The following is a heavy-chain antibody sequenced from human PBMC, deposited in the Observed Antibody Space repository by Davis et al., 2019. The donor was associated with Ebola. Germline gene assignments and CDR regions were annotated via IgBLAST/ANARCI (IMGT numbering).Heavy chain of an antibody. J-gene: IGHJ6*03. CDR3: ARVERMVRGVLKYYYMDV. Sequence: PSETLSLTCTVSGGSISSSSYYWGWIRQPPGKGLEWIGEINHSGSTNYNPSLKSRVTISVDTSKNQFSLKLSSVTAADTAVYYCARVERMVRGVLKYYYMDVWGKGTTVTVSS. D-gene: IGHD3-10*01. CDR2: INHSGST. V-gene: IGHV4-39*07. CDR1: GGSISSSSYY.